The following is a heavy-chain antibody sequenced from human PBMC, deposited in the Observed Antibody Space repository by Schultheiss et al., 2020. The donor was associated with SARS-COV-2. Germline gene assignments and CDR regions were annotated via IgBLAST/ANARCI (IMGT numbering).Heavy chain of an antibody. Sequence: GGSLRLSCAASGFTFSSYEMNWVRQAPGKGLEWVSYIISIGSTIYYEDSVKGRFTISRDNAKNSLYLQMNSLRAEDTAVYYCARDLSKIVVVIAILIRYFVLWGRGTLVTVSS. CDR3: ARDLSKIVVVIAILIRYFVL. CDR2: IISIGSTI. CDR1: GFTFSSYE. V-gene: IGHV3-48*03. J-gene: IGHJ2*01. D-gene: IGHD2-21*01.